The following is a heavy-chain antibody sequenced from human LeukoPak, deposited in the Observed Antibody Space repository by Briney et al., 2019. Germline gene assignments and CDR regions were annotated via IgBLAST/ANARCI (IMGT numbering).Heavy chain of an antibody. D-gene: IGHD3-16*01. V-gene: IGHV3-30*18. CDR2: ITYDGSSE. J-gene: IGHJ4*02. Sequence: PRTSLRLPCVASGFTFSNYGMHWVRQAPGKGLEWVATITYDGSSEYYADSVKDRFTVSRDNSKNTLYLQMSSLKTEDTAVYYCAKRGDGGHKSLEYWGQGTLVIVSS. CDR1: GFTFSNYG. CDR3: AKRGDGGHKSLEY.